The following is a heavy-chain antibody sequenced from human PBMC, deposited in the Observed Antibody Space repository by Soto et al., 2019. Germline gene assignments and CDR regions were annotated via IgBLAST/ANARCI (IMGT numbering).Heavy chain of an antibody. D-gene: IGHD5-12*01. CDR3: ARHRGYSGYDGYYYYGMDV. J-gene: IGHJ6*02. V-gene: IGHV4-39*01. CDR1: GGSISSSSYY. CDR2: IYYSGST. Sequence: SETLSLTCTVSGGSISSSSYYWGWIRQPPGKGLEWIGSIYYSGSTYYNPSLKSRVTISVDTSKNQFSLKLSSVTAADTAVYYCARHRGYSGYDGYYYYGMDVWGQGTTVT.